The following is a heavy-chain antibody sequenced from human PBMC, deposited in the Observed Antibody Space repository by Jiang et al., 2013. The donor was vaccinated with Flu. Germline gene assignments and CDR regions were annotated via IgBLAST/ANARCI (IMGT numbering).Heavy chain of an antibody. D-gene: IGHD5-12*01. CDR1: GFTVSSNY. Sequence: QLVESGGGLIQPGGSLRLSCAASGFTVSSNYMSWVRQAPGKGLEWVSVIYSDGDTYYADSVKGRFTISRDSSKNTLYLQMSSLRAEDTAIYHCARALTWGKCGSNLYYFDRWGQGTLVTVSS. J-gene: IGHJ4*02. V-gene: IGHV3-53*01. CDR3: ARALTWGKCGSNLYYFDR. CDR2: IYSDGDT.